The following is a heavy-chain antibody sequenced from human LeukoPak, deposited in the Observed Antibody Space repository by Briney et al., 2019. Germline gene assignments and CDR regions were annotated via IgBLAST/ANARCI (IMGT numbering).Heavy chain of an antibody. J-gene: IGHJ2*01. V-gene: IGHV3-30*18. CDR2: ISYDGNNK. CDR1: GFTFSSYG. D-gene: IGHD2-15*01. Sequence: GGSLRLSCAASGFTFSSYGMHWLRQAPGTGLEWVAVISYDGNNKYFADSVNGRFTISRDNSKNTLYLQMNSLRAEDTAVYYCAKTPLQDCSSGSCYSYWYFDLWGRGTLVTVSS. CDR3: AKTPLQDCSSGSCYSYWYFDL.